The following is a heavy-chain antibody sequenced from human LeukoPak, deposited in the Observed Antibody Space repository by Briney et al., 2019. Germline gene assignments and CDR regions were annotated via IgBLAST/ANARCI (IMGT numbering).Heavy chain of an antibody. CDR2: IYSSGMT. V-gene: IGHV3-53*01. J-gene: IGHJ4*02. Sequence: GGSLRLSCAASGFTVRSNYMSWVRRAPGKGLEWVSVIYSSGMTYYADSVKGRFTISRDNSKNTLYLHMNSLRAEDTAVYYCARDLYGVSHDYWGQGTLVTVSS. CDR3: ARDLYGVSHDY. D-gene: IGHD4-17*01. CDR1: GFTVRSNY.